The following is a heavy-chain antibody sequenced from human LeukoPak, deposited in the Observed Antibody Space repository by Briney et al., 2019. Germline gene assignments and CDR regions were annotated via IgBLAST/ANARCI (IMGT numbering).Heavy chain of an antibody. CDR3: ARGQGTVTTH. D-gene: IGHD4-17*01. J-gene: IGHJ4*02. CDR2: INHSGST. Sequence: SETLSLTCTVSGGSISSYYWSWIRQPPGKGLEWIGEINHSGSTNYNPSLKSRVTISVDTSKNQFSLKLSSVTAADTAVYYCARGQGTVTTHWGQGTLVTVSS. V-gene: IGHV4-34*01. CDR1: GGSISSYY.